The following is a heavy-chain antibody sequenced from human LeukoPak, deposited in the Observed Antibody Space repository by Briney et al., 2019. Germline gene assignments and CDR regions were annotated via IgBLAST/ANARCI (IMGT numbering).Heavy chain of an antibody. Sequence: GGSLRLSCAASGFTFSSYNMKWVRQAPGKGLEWVSVICSGGSTYYADSVKGRFTISRDNSKNTLYLQMNSLRAEDTAVYYCASGGRAGWGPSYFDYWGQGTLVTVSS. CDR2: ICSGGST. V-gene: IGHV3-53*01. J-gene: IGHJ4*02. D-gene: IGHD6-19*01. CDR3: ASGGRAGWGPSYFDY. CDR1: GFTFSSYN.